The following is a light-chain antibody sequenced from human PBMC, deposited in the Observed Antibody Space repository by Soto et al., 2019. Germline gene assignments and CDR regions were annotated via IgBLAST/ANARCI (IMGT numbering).Light chain of an antibody. CDR2: GAS. J-gene: IGKJ5*01. Sequence: EIVLTQSPGTLSLSPGERATLSCRASQSVSSSYLAWYQQKPGQAPRLLIYGASSRATGIPDRFSGSGSVTDFTLPISRLEPEDFAVYYWQQYGSSPPITFGQGTRLQIK. CDR1: QSVSSSY. V-gene: IGKV3-20*01. CDR3: QQYGSSPPIT.